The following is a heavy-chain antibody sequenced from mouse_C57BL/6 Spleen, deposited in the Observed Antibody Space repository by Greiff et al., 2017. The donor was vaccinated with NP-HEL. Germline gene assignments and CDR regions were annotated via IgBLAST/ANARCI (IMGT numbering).Heavy chain of an antibody. D-gene: IGHD1-1*01. J-gene: IGHJ1*03. CDR3: TRDRGTPLYWHSDG. CDR2: ISSGGDYI. Sequence: EVQLQQSGAGLVKPGGSLRLSWAASGFTFSSYAMSWVRQTPEKRLEWVAYISSGGDYIYYADTVKGRFTISRDNARNTLYLQMSSLKSEDTALYYCTRDRGTPLYWHSDGWGT. CDR1: GFTFSSYA. V-gene: IGHV5-9-1*02.